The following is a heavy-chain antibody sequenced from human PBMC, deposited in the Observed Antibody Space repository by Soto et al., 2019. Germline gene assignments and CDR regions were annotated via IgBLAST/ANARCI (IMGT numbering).Heavy chain of an antibody. V-gene: IGHV3-11*01. CDR3: ARGGQTYYFDD. J-gene: IGHJ4*02. Sequence: GGSLRLSCAASGFTFSDYYMSWIRQAPGKGLEWVSYISSTGSTTYYADSVRGRFTMSRDNAKRSLYLQVNSLRADDTAVYFCARGGQTYYFDDWGQGTLVTVAS. CDR1: GFTFSDYY. CDR2: ISSTGSTT.